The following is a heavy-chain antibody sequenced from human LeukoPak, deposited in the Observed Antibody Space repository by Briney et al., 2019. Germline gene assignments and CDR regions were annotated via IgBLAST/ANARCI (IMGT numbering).Heavy chain of an antibody. J-gene: IGHJ4*02. CDR3: AKDWAPWIQLWPFDY. D-gene: IGHD5-18*01. Sequence: PGGSLRLSCAASGFTFSSYAMSWVRQAPGKGLEWVSAISGSGGSTYYADSVKGRFTISRDNSKNTLYLQMNSLRAEDTAVYYYAKDWAPWIQLWPFDYWGQGTLVTVSS. CDR2: ISGSGGST. CDR1: GFTFSSYA. V-gene: IGHV3-23*01.